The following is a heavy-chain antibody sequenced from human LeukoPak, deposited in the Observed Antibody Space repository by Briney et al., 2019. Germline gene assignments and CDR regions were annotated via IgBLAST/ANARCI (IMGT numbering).Heavy chain of an antibody. Sequence: PSETLSLTCTVSGGSISSSSYYWGWIRQPPGKGLEWIGSIYYSGSTYYNPSLKSRVTISVDTSKNQFSLRLSSVAAADTALYYCARGGYTYAHDIWGQGTMVTVSS. J-gene: IGHJ3*02. CDR1: GGSISSSSYY. CDR3: ARGGYTYAHDI. D-gene: IGHD5-18*01. CDR2: IYYSGST. V-gene: IGHV4-39*07.